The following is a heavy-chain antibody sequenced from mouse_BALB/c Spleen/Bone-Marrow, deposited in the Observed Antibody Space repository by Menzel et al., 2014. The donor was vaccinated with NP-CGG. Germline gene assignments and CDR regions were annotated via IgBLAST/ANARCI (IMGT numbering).Heavy chain of an antibody. CDR1: GFTFSNYA. CDR3: ARIYYGSFAY. D-gene: IGHD1-1*01. CDR2: IRTGGST. Sequence: EVKLIESGGDLVKPGGSLKLSSAAPGFTFSNYALSRVRQTPEKRLEWVASIRTGGSTCYLDSVKGRVTISRDSARNILYLQMSSLRSEDTAMYYCARIYYGSFAYWGHGTLVTISA. V-gene: IGHV5-6-5*01. J-gene: IGHJ3*01.